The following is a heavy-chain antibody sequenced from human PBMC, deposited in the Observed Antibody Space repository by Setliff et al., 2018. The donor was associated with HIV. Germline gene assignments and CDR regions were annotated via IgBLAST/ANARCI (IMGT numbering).Heavy chain of an antibody. CDR3: VRYCSGGTCYDIDY. CDR2: IFHSGST. J-gene: IGHJ4*02. CDR1: GYSISSGYY. D-gene: IGHD2-15*01. V-gene: IGHV4-38-2*01. Sequence: SETLSLTCAVSGYSISSGYYWGWIRQPPGKGLECIGSIFHSGSTYYSPSLKSRVTILVDTSKNQFSLQLNSVTAADTAVYYCVRYCSGGTCYDIDYWGQGTVVTVSS.